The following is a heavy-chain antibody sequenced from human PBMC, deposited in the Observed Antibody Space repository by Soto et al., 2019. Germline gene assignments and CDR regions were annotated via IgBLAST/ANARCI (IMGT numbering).Heavy chain of an antibody. CDR1: GYTFTSYD. Sequence: QVQLVQSGAEVKKPGASVKVSCKASGYTFTSYDINWVRQATGQGLEWMGWMNPNSGNTGYAQKFQGRVTMTRNTSISTAYKELSSVRSEDRAVYYCAREGANWNDFDYWGQGTLVTVSS. V-gene: IGHV1-8*01. J-gene: IGHJ4*02. CDR2: MNPNSGNT. D-gene: IGHD1-20*01. CDR3: AREGANWNDFDY.